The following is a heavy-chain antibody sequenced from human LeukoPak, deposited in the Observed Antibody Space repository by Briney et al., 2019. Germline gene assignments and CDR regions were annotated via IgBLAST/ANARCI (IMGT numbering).Heavy chain of an antibody. CDR2: INPKSGGT. D-gene: IGHD4-17*01. Sequence: GASVKVSCKASGYNFRDYYMHWVRQAPGQGLEWLGWINPKSGGTDYAQQFQGRVTMTEDTSTDTAYMELSSLRSEDTAVYYCASIDYGDDWFDPWGQGTLVTVSS. V-gene: IGHV1-2*02. J-gene: IGHJ5*02. CDR3: ASIDYGDDWFDP. CDR1: GYNFRDYY.